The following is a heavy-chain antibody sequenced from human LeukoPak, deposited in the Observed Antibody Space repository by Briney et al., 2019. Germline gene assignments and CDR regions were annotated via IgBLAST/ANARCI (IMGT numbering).Heavy chain of an antibody. Sequence: ASVKVSCKASGYTFTGYYMHWVRQAPGQGLEWMGWINPNSGGTNYAQKFQGRVTMTRDTSISTACMELSRLRSDDTAVYYCARASLRLGMSWFDPWGQGTLVTVSS. V-gene: IGHV1-2*02. D-gene: IGHD5-12*01. CDR1: GYTFTGYY. J-gene: IGHJ5*02. CDR2: INPNSGGT. CDR3: ARASLRLGMSWFDP.